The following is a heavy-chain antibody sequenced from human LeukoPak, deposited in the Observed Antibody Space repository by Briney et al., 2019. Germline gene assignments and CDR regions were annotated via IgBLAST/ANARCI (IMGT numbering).Heavy chain of an antibody. Sequence: SETLFLTCTVSGGSISSSYWGWIRHPPGKGLEWIGYFYYSGSTKYNPSLQSRVTISVDTSKNQFSLRLYSVTAADTAVYYCARHISGATKELSAFDIWGQGTMVNVSS. D-gene: IGHD1-20*01. CDR3: ARHISGATKELSAFDI. V-gene: IGHV4-59*08. CDR1: GGSISSSY. J-gene: IGHJ3*02. CDR2: FYYSGST.